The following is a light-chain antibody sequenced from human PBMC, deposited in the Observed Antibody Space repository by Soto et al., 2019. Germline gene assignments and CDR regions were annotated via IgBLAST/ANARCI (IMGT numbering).Light chain of an antibody. J-gene: IGLJ3*02. CDR1: SSDVGGYNY. CDR2: EVS. CDR3: SSCVCSNNTVV. V-gene: IGLV2-8*01. Sequence: QSALTQPPSASGSPGQSVTISCTGTSSDVGGYNYVSWYQQHPGKALKLMIFEVSRRPSGVPDRFSGSKSGNAASLTVSGLQAEDEAEYYCSSCVCSNNTVVFGGGTKLTVL.